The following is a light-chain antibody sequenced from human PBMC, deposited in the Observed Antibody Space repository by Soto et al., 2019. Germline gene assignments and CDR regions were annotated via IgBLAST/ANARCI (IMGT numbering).Light chain of an antibody. CDR3: QQYNTYVWT. V-gene: IGKV1-5*03. CDR1: QSISSW. Sequence: DIQMTQSPSTLSASVGDRVTITCRASQSISSWLAWYQQKPWKAPKLLIYKASSLESGVPSRFSGSGSGTELTLTISSLQPDDCATYYCQQYNTYVWTFGKGTKGEIK. CDR2: KAS. J-gene: IGKJ1*01.